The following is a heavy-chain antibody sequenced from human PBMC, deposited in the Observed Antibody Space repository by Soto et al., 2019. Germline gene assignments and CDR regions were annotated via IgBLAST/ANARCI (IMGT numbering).Heavy chain of an antibody. CDR3: ARDQPGYSYGYGLGY. CDR2: ISSSSSYI. J-gene: IGHJ4*02. CDR1: GFTFSSYS. Sequence: EVQLVESGGGLVKPGGSLRLSCAASGFTFSSYSMNWVRQAPGKGLEWVSSISSSSSYIYYADSVKGRFTISRDNAKNSLYLQRNSLIAEDTAVYYCARDQPGYSYGYGLGYWCQGTLVTVSS. D-gene: IGHD5-18*01. V-gene: IGHV3-21*01.